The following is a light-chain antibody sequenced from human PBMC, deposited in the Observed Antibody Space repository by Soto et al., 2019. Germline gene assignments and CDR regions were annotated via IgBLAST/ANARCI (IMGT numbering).Light chain of an antibody. Sequence: SGSLGDRVTITCRANQSLSSGVAWYQQRPGQSPQLLIYDSSSLHDGVPSRFSGSGSGTHFTLTVNSLQPDDFATYHCQQCNTPLNSFGQGTKLAIK. V-gene: IGKV1-5*01. J-gene: IGKJ2*01. CDR2: DSS. CDR1: QSLSSG. CDR3: QQCNTPLNS.